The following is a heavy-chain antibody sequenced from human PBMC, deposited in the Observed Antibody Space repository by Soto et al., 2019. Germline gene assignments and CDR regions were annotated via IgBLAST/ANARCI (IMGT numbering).Heavy chain of an antibody. CDR2: IYASGSP. D-gene: IGHD3-22*01. CDR1: GGSISVYY. Sequence: SETLSLTCTISGGSISVYYWSWVRQPPGHELAWIGYIYASGSPYYNPSLRSRVTISADTSKNQVILTVTNTDPVDTATYYCAHRPDDSGYFDYWGQGALVTVSS. V-gene: IGHV4-59*01. J-gene: IGHJ4*02. CDR3: AHRPDDSGYFDY.